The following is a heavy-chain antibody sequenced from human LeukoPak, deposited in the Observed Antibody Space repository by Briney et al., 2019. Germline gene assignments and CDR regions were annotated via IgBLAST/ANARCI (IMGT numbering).Heavy chain of an antibody. CDR1: GFTFSSYT. CDR2: ITTSDGNT. CDR3: ARLTGASNSGY. V-gene: IGHV3-23*01. D-gene: IGHD2-8*02. Sequence: PEGSLRLSCAASGFTFSSYTMSWVRQAPGKGLEWVSTITTSDGNTYYAGSVKGRFTVSRDNSKNTLSLQMNSLRAEDTAVYYCARLTGASNSGYWGQGTLVTVSS. J-gene: IGHJ4*02.